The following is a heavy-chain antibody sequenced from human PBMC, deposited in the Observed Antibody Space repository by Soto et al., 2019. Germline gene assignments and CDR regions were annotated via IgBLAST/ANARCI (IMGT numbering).Heavy chain of an antibody. V-gene: IGHV4-59*01. CDR3: PRLPWAGCGGIFDP. J-gene: IGHJ5*02. Sequence: QVQLQESGPGLVKPSETLSLTCTVSGGSISSYYWSWIRQPPGKGLEWIGYIYYSGSTNYNPSLKSRVTLSLVTFKNQISLKLCSVTAADTGVYYCPRLPWAGCGGIFDPWGQVALVTVSS. CDR2: IYYSGST. D-gene: IGHD2-15*01. CDR1: GGSISSYY.